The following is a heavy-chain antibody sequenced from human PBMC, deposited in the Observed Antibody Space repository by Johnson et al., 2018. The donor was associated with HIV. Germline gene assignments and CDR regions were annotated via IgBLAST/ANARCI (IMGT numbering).Heavy chain of an antibody. CDR1: GFTVSNAW. V-gene: IGHV3-15*01. D-gene: IGHD3-22*01. J-gene: IGHJ3*02. CDR2: IKSKTDGGTT. CDR3: ARDTYYYDSSGYLDAFDI. Sequence: VQLVESGGGLIQPGGSLRLSCTASGFTVSNAWMSWVRQAPGKGLEWVGRIKSKTDGGTTDYAAPVKGRFTISRDDSKNTLYLQMNSLRAEDTAVYYCARDTYYYDSSGYLDAFDIWGQGTMVTVSS.